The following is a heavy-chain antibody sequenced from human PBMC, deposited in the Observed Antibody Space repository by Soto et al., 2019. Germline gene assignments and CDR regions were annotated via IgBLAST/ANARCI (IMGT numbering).Heavy chain of an antibody. CDR2: INAGNGNT. Sequence: GASVKVSCKASGYTFTSYAMHWVRQAPGQRLEWMGWINAGNGNTKYSQKFQGRVTITRDTSASTAYMELSNLRSEDTAVYYCARDLDTIFGVVTFAAWAFDPWGQGTLVTVSS. V-gene: IGHV1-3*01. CDR3: ARDLDTIFGVVTFAAWAFDP. CDR1: GYTFTSYA. J-gene: IGHJ5*02. D-gene: IGHD3-3*01.